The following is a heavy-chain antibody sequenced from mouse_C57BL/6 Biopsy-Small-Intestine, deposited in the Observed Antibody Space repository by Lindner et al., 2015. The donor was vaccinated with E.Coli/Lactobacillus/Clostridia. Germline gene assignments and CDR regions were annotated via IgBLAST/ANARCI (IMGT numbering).Heavy chain of an antibody. Sequence: VQLQESGPELVKPGASVKTSCKASGYAFSSSWMNWVKQRPGKGLEWIGRIYPGDGNTNYNGKFKGKATLTADKSSSTAYMQLSSLTSEDSAVYFCARPSYDYDGVFAYWGQGTLVTVSA. J-gene: IGHJ3*01. D-gene: IGHD2-4*01. CDR1: GYAFSSSW. CDR3: ARPSYDYDGVFAY. V-gene: IGHV1-82*01. CDR2: IYPGDGNT.